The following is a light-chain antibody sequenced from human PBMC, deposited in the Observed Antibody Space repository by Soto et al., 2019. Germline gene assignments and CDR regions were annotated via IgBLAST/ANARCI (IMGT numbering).Light chain of an antibody. CDR2: NVS. Sequence: QPVLTQPASVSGSPEQSITISCTGTSSDVGGYNFVSWYQQHPGKAPKLMIYNVSNRPSGVSNRFSGSKSGNTASLTISGLQAEDEADYYCSSFTITSSHVLFGGGTKVTVL. J-gene: IGLJ2*01. CDR3: SSFTITSSHVL. CDR1: SSDVGGYNF. V-gene: IGLV2-14*01.